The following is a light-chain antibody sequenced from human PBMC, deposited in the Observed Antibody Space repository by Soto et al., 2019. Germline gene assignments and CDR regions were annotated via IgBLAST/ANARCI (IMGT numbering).Light chain of an antibody. V-gene: IGLV2-14*01. CDR3: SSYTSSSTLLYV. Sequence: QSALTQPASVSGSPGQSLTISCTGTSSDVGGYNYVSWYQQHPGKAPKLMIYDVSNRPSGVSIRFSGSKSGNTASLTISGLQAEDEADYYCSSYTSSSTLLYVFGTGTKVTVL. J-gene: IGLJ1*01. CDR1: SSDVGGYNY. CDR2: DVS.